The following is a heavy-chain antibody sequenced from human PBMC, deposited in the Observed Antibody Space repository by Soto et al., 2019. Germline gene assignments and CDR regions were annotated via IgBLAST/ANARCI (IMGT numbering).Heavy chain of an antibody. V-gene: IGHV3-23*01. D-gene: IGHD3-9*01. J-gene: IGHJ6*02. Sequence: GGSLRLSCVASGFTFSSYAMHWVRQAPGKGLEWVAVIRGTADTTYYADSVKGRFTISRDNSKNTLYLQINSLRAEYTAVYYCAKDLPGYFYYYYGRDVWGQGTTVTVSS. CDR1: GFTFSSYA. CDR3: AKDLPGYFYYYYGRDV. CDR2: IRGTADTT.